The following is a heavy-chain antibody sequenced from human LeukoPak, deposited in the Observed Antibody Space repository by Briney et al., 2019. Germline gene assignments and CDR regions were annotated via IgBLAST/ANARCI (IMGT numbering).Heavy chain of an antibody. J-gene: IGHJ4*02. CDR1: GGSISSSSYY. V-gene: IGHV4-39*01. CDR3: ARSPYYYDSSGYYVLDY. D-gene: IGHD3-22*01. CDR2: IYYSGST. Sequence: SETLSLTCTVSGGSISSSSYYWGWIRQPPGKGLEWIGSIYYSGSTYYNPALKSRVTISVDTSKNQFSLKLSSVTAADTAVYYCARSPYYYDSSGYYVLDYWGQGTLVTVSS.